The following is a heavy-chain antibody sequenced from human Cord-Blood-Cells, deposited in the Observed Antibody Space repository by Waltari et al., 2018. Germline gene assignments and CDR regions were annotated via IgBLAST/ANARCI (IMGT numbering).Heavy chain of an antibody. CDR2: IYHSGST. J-gene: IGHJ6*02. CDR3: ARDEYCSSTSCYGVDYYYYYGMDV. D-gene: IGHD2-2*01. Sequence: QVQLQESGPGLVKPSETLSLTCTVSGYSISSGYYWGWIRQPPGTGLEWIGSIYHSGSTYYNPSLKSRVTISVDTSKNQFSLKLSSVTAADTAVYYCARDEYCSSTSCYGVDYYYYYGMDVWGQGTTVTVSS. V-gene: IGHV4-38-2*02. CDR1: GYSISSGYY.